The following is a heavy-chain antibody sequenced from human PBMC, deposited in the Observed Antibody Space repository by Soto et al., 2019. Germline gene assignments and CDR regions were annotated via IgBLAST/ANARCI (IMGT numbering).Heavy chain of an antibody. CDR3: ASSWDYGGNSDY. J-gene: IGHJ4*02. D-gene: IGHD4-17*01. Sequence: EVQLLESGGGLVQPGGSLRLSCAASGFTFSSYAMCWVRQAPGKGLEWVSAISGSGGSTYYADSVKGRFTISRDNSKNTLYLQMNSLRAEDTAVYYCASSWDYGGNSDYWGQGTLVTVSS. V-gene: IGHV3-23*01. CDR1: GFTFSSYA. CDR2: ISGSGGST.